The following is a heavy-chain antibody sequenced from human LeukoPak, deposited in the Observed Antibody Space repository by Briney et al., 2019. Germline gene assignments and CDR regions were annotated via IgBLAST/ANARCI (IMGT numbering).Heavy chain of an antibody. J-gene: IGHJ4*02. Sequence: VASVKVSCKASGYTFTGYYMHWVRQAPGQGLEWMGWINPNSDDTNYAQKFQGRVTMTRDTSISTAYMELSRLTSDDTAVYYCARSNVAGVTSPWYFDYWGQGTLVTVSS. D-gene: IGHD2-2*01. CDR1: GYTFTGYY. CDR2: INPNSDDT. CDR3: ARSNVAGVTSPWYFDY. V-gene: IGHV1-2*02.